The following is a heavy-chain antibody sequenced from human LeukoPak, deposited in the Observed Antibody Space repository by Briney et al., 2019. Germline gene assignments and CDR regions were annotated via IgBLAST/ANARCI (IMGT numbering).Heavy chain of an antibody. J-gene: IGHJ5*02. CDR3: AREEWEPRGLDP. D-gene: IGHD1-26*01. CDR2: IYTSGST. Sequence: SETLSLTCTVSGGSISSYYWSWIRQPPGKGLEWIGRIYTSGSTNYNPSLKSRVTISVDTSKNQFSLKLSSVTAADTAVYYCAREEWEPRGLDPWGQGTLVTVSS. CDR1: GGSISSYY. V-gene: IGHV4-4*08.